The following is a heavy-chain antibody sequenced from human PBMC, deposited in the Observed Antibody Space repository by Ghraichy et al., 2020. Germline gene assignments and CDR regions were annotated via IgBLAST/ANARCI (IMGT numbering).Heavy chain of an antibody. CDR1: GFPFADYA. CDR2: IRSKASGETT. CDR3: TRDPPIDY. J-gene: IGHJ4*02. Sequence: GGSLRLSCTASGFPFADYAMSWFRQAPERGLEWVGFIRSKASGETTQYAASVRGRFTISRDDSISIAYLQMDSLRTEDTAVYYCTRDPPIDYWGQGTLVTVSS. V-gene: IGHV3-49*03.